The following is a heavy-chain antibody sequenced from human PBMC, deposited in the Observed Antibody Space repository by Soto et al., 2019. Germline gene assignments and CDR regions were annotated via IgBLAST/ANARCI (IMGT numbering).Heavy chain of an antibody. Sequence: SLRLSCAASGFTFSSYAMSWVRRAPGKGLEWVSAISGSGGTTYYADSVKGRFTISRDNSKNTLYLQVNSLRAEDTAVYYCAKRGSSWSPFYYWGQGTQVTVAS. CDR2: ISGSGGTT. D-gene: IGHD6-13*01. V-gene: IGHV3-23*01. CDR1: GFTFSSYA. J-gene: IGHJ4*02. CDR3: AKRGSSWSPFYY.